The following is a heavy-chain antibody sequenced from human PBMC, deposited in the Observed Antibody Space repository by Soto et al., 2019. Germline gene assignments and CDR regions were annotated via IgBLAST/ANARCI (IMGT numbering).Heavy chain of an antibody. CDR2: IIPILGTA. CDR3: AREEWVPMGYYYYGMDV. Sequence: SVTFSCKASGAPFRSYASSCVRQAPGQGLEWMGGIIPILGTANSAQKFKGIVTITADKSTSTAYMELSSLRCEDTAVYYCAREEWVPMGYYYYGMDVGGQGTTVTVSS. J-gene: IGHJ6*02. D-gene: IGHD1-26*01. V-gene: IGHV1-69*06. CDR1: GAPFRSYA.